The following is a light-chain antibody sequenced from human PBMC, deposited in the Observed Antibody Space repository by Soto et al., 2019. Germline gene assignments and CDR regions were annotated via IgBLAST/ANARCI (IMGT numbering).Light chain of an antibody. CDR1: QSISVW. V-gene: IGKV1-5*03. CDR2: KAS. Sequence: DIQITHSPSSLSASVLDRVTLTCRASQSISVWLAWYQQKPGKAPKLLIYKASSLETGVPSRFSGSGSGTEFTLTINSLQPDDFATYYCQKYNSYLITFGQGTRLEIK. J-gene: IGKJ5*01. CDR3: QKYNSYLIT.